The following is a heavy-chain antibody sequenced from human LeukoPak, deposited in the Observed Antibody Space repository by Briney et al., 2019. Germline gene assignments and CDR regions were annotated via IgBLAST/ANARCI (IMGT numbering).Heavy chain of an antibody. Sequence: ASVKVSCKAAGYTFTSYGISWWRQAPGQEREGWRWISAYNGSTNYAQKLQGRVTMNTDTSTSTAYMELRSLRSDDTDVYYCARDLLTYGDYGYWGQGTLVTVSS. CDR2: ISAYNGST. D-gene: IGHD4-17*01. CDR3: ARDLLTYGDYGY. V-gene: IGHV1-18*04. CDR1: GYTFTSYG. J-gene: IGHJ4*02.